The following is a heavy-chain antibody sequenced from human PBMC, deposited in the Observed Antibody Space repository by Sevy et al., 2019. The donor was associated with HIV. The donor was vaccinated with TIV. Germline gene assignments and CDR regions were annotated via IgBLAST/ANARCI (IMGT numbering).Heavy chain of an antibody. CDR2: TYTSGSP. CDR3: ARGGVSTTTPFDY. D-gene: IGHD3-16*02. Sequence: SDTLSLTCTVSGGSISNYRWSWIRQPAGKGLEWIGRTYTSGSPNYNPSLKSRVAMSVDTSKNQFSLKLSSVTAADTAVYYCARGGVSTTTPFDYWGQGTLVTVSS. CDR1: GGSISNYR. J-gene: IGHJ4*02. V-gene: IGHV4-4*07.